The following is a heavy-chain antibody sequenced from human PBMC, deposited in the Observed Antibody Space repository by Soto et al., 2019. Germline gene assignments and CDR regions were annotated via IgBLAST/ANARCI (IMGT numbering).Heavy chain of an antibody. V-gene: IGHV1-18*01. J-gene: IGHJ6*02. CDR2: ISAYNGNT. CDR1: GYTFTSYG. Sequence: GASVKVSCKASGYTFTSYGISWVRQAPGQGLEWMGWISAYNGNTNYAQKLQGRVTMTTDTSTSTAYMELRSLRSDDTAVYYCARDYRLFWSGYLMDVWGQGTTVTVSS. D-gene: IGHD3-3*01. CDR3: ARDYRLFWSGYLMDV.